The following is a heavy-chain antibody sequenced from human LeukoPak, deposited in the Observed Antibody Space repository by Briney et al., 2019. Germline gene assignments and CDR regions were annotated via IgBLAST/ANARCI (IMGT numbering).Heavy chain of an antibody. CDR2: IYYSGST. J-gene: IGHJ6*02. D-gene: IGHD4-23*01. CDR1: GGSISNYY. V-gene: IGHV4-59*01. Sequence: PSETLSLTCTVSGGSISNYYWSWIRQPPGKGLEWIGYIYYSGSTNYNPSLESRVTISVDMSKNQFSLKLSSVTAADTAVYYCARVVPYGGNSVDYYGMDVWGQGTTVTVSS. CDR3: ARVVPYGGNSVDYYGMDV.